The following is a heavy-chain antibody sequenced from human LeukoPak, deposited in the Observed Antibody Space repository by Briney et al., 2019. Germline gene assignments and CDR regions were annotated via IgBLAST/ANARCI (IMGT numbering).Heavy chain of an antibody. V-gene: IGHV3-21*01. D-gene: IGHD6-19*01. CDR3: ARPYSSGRSSPFDY. J-gene: IGHJ4*02. CDR2: ISSSSSYI. CDR1: GFTFSSYS. Sequence: PGGSLRLSCAASGFTFSSYSMNWVRQAPGKGLEWVSSISSSSSYIYYADSVKGRFTISRDNAKNSLYLQMNSLRAEDTAVYYCARPYSSGRSSPFDYWGQGTPVTVSS.